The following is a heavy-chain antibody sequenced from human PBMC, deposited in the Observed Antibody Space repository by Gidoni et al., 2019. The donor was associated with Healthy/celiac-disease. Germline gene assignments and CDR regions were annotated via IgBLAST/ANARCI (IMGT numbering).Heavy chain of an antibody. D-gene: IGHD2-2*01. CDR3: ARDAVPAATFRWYFDL. CDR1: GFTFRCSW. Sequence: EVQLVESGGGVVQPGGAMSSSCAASGFTFRCSWVSWVRQAPGKGVEWVANIKQDGSEKYYVDAVKGRFTISRDNAKNSLYLQMNSLRAEDTAVYYCARDAVPAATFRWYFDLWGRGTLVTVSS. CDR2: IKQDGSEK. J-gene: IGHJ2*01. V-gene: IGHV3-7*03.